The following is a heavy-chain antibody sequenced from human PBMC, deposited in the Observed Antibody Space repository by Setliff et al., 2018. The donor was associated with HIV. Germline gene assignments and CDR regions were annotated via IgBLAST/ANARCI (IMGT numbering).Heavy chain of an antibody. CDR1: GGSFSGYY. Sequence: SETLSLTCAVYGGSFSGYYWTWIRQPPGKGLEWIGKINHSGSAKYNPSLLSRVAISVDISKNQFSLKLNSVTPDDTAVYYCARPSAANFFYSYAMDVWGQGSTVTVSS. CDR3: ARPSAANFFYSYAMDV. J-gene: IGHJ6*02. V-gene: IGHV4-34*01. D-gene: IGHD6-13*01. CDR2: INHSGSA.